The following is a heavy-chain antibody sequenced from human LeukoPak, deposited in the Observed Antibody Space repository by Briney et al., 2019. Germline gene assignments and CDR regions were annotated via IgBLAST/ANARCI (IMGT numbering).Heavy chain of an antibody. Sequence: PSETLSLTCTASGGSISSYYWSWIRQPAGKGLEWIGRIYTSGSTNYNPSLKSRVTMSVDTSKNQFSLRLSSVTAADTAVYYCARWDFYGDYVDYWGQGTLVTVSS. CDR3: ARWDFYGDYVDY. V-gene: IGHV4-4*07. D-gene: IGHD4-17*01. CDR2: IYTSGST. CDR1: GGSISSYY. J-gene: IGHJ4*02.